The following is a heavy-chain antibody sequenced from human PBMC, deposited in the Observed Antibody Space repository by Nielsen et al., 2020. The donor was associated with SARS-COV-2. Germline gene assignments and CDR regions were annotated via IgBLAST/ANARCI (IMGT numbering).Heavy chain of an antibody. Sequence: GGSLRLSCAASGFTFSSYGMHWVRQAPGKGLEWVAVIWYDGSNKHYADSVKGRFTISRDNSKNTLYLQMNSLRAEDTAVYYCAREENSDRVYYYGIDVWGQGTTVTVSS. D-gene: IGHD1-26*01. J-gene: IGHJ6*02. CDR1: GFTFSSYG. CDR2: IWYDGSNK. CDR3: AREENSDRVYYYGIDV. V-gene: IGHV3-33*01.